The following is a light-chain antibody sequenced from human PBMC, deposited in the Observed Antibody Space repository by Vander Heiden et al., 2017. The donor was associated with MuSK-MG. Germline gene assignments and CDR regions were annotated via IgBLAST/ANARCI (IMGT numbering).Light chain of an antibody. J-gene: IGLJ2*01. Sequence: SVLPQPPSVSAAPGQQVTISCSGSSTNIGNNDVSWYQQLPGTAPKLLIYENDKRPSGIPDRFSGSKSGTSATLGITGLQTGDEADYYCGTWDSSLSAVVFGGGTKLTVL. CDR2: END. CDR3: GTWDSSLSAVV. V-gene: IGLV1-51*02. CDR1: STNIGNND.